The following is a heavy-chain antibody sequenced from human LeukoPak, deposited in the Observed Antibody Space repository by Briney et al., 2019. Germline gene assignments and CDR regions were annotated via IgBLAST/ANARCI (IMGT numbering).Heavy chain of an antibody. CDR2: IRSKVYGGTT. V-gene: IGHV3-49*04. CDR1: GFTFGDYA. D-gene: IGHD2-15*01. CDR3: TIESLGYCSGGSCYLAEYFQH. J-gene: IGHJ1*01. Sequence: GGSLRLSCTASGFTFGDYAMSWVRQAPGKGMEWVGFIRSKVYGGTTEYAASVKCRFTISRDDSKSIAYLQMNSLKTEDTAVYYCTIESLGYCSGGSCYLAEYFQHWGQGTLVTVSS.